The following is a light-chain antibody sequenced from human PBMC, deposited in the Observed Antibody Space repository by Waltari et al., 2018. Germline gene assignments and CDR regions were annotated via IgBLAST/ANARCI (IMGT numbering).Light chain of an antibody. CDR3: QKYDSLPAT. Sequence: EIVLTQSPATLSLYQGERATLSCRASQGVSSFLAWYQQKPVQAPRLLTFGSSTRATRIPDRFSGSGSGTDFSLTISRLEPEDFAGYYCQKYDSLPATFGQGTKVEIK. CDR2: GSS. V-gene: IGKV3-20*01. CDR1: QGVSSF. J-gene: IGKJ1*01.